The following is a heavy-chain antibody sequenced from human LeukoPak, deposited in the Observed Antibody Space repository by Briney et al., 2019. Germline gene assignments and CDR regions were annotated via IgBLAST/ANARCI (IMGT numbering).Heavy chain of an antibody. Sequence: GGSLRLSCAASGFTFSNYGTHWVRQAPGKGLEWVAVISYDGSNKYYADSVKGRFTISRDNSKNTLYLQMNSLRAEDTAVYYCAKGHSTLRLGELSCDYWGQGTLVTVSS. V-gene: IGHV3-30*18. D-gene: IGHD3-16*02. CDR2: ISYDGSNK. J-gene: IGHJ4*02. CDR3: AKGHSTLRLGELSCDY. CDR1: GFTFSNYG.